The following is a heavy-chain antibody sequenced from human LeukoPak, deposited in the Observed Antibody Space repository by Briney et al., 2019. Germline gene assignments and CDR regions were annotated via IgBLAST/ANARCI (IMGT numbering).Heavy chain of an antibody. J-gene: IGHJ4*02. V-gene: IGHV4-34*01. CDR2: VTHNGGT. D-gene: IGHD1-1*01. CDR1: GGSFSGFY. Sequence: SETLSLTCAVYGGSFSGFYWSWIRQPPGQGLEWIGDVTHNGGTYYNWSLKSRVTISIDTSKDQFSLKLNSVTAADTAVYFCARRAYSAAYWKHFDYWGQGTLVTVSS. CDR3: ARRAYSAAYWKHFDY.